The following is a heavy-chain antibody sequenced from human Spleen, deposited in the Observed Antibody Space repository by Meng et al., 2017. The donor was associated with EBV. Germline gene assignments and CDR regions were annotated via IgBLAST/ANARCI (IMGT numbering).Heavy chain of an antibody. J-gene: IGHJ4*02. Sequence: QVQLQESGPGLVKPSXXXXXXCXVSGGPISSGNYCWSWIRQPPGKGLEWIGYVVRSGSTYYTPSLKSRVTISVDTSRNHFSLKLSSVTDADTAVYYCARGDYSRDYYYYFDHWGQGTLVTVSS. V-gene: IGHV4-30-4*01. CDR1: GGPISSGNYC. CDR2: VVRSGST. D-gene: IGHD3-22*01. CDR3: ARGDYSRDYYYYFDH.